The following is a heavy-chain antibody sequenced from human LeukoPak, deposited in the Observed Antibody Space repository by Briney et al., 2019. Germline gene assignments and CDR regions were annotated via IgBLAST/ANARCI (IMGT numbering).Heavy chain of an antibody. CDR3: AKEGDNTGYRYFDD. CDR1: GFKLIGYS. D-gene: IGHD3-22*01. J-gene: IGHJ4*02. CDR2: INSSSGTI. V-gene: IGHV3-48*04. Sequence: GGSLRLSCAASGFKLIGYSMNWVRQAPGKGLGWVSYINSSSGTIIYADSVKGRFTISRDNAKNSLYLQMNSLRAEDTAVYYCAKEGDNTGYRYFDDWGQGTLVTVSS.